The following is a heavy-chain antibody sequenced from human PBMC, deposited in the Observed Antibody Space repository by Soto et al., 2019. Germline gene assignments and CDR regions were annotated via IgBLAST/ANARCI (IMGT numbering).Heavy chain of an antibody. D-gene: IGHD2-2*01. Sequence: QVQLQESGPGLVKPSGTLSLTCAVSGGSISSSNWWSWVRQPPGKGLEWIGEIYHSGSTNYNPSPKSPVAISVDKPKNHFSLKLSSVTAASTAVYYCARVVGGYYYGMDVWGQGTTVTVSS. J-gene: IGHJ6*02. CDR1: GGSISSSNW. CDR3: ARVVGGYYYGMDV. V-gene: IGHV4-4*02. CDR2: IYHSGST.